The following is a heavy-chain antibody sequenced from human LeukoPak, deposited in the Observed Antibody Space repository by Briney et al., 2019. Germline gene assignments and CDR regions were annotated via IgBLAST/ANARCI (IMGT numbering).Heavy chain of an antibody. CDR3: AKDQEVAVAAKNFDY. V-gene: IGHV3-30*02. CDR1: GFTFSTYG. CDR2: IRYDGSNK. J-gene: IGHJ4*02. D-gene: IGHD6-19*01. Sequence: GGSLRLSCAASGFTFSTYGMHWVRQAPGKGLEWVAFIRYDGSNKYCADSVKGRFTISRDNSKNTLYLQMNSLRAEDTAVYYCAKDQEVAVAAKNFDYWDQGTLVTVSS.